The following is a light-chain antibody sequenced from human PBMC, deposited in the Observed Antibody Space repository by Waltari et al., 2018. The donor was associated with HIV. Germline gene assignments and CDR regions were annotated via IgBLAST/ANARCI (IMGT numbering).Light chain of an antibody. CDR3: QSYDSSLSGYV. CDR1: SPNIGAGYQ. J-gene: IGLJ1*01. V-gene: IGLV1-40*01. Sequence: QSVLTQPPSVSGAPGQRVTISCTGSSPNIGAGYQVHSYQQLPGPAPKLLIYGNSNRPSGVPDRFSGSKSGTSASLAITGLQAEDEADYHCQSYDSSLSGYVFGTGTKVTVL. CDR2: GNS.